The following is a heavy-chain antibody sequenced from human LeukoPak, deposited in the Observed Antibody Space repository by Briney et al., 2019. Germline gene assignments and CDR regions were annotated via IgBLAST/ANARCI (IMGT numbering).Heavy chain of an antibody. CDR2: ISGSGGST. CDR3: AKGSGFRRGAFDI. Sequence: GGSLRLSCAASGFTFSSYAMSWVRQAPGKGLEWGSAISGSGGSTYYADSVKGRFTISRDNSKNTLYLQMNSLRAEDTAVYYCAKGSGFRRGAFDIWGQGTMVIVSS. J-gene: IGHJ3*02. D-gene: IGHD3-10*01. V-gene: IGHV3-23*01. CDR1: GFTFSSYA.